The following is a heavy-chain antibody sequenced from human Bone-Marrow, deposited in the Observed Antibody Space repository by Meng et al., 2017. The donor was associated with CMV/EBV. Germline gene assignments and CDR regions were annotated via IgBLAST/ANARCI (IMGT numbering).Heavy chain of an antibody. V-gene: IGHV3-30*02. CDR3: ARHRVVPAAMGPKHYYYGMDV. D-gene: IGHD2-2*01. J-gene: IGHJ6*02. CDR2: IRYDGSNK. Sequence: GGSLRLSCAASGFTFSSYGMHWVRQAPGKGLEWVAFIRYDGSNKYYADSVKGRFTISRDNSKNSLYLQMNSLRAEDTAVYYCARHRVVPAAMGPKHYYYGMDVWGQGTTVTVSS. CDR1: GFTFSSYG.